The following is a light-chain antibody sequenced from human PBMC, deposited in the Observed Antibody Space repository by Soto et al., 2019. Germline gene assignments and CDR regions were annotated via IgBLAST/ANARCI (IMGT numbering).Light chain of an antibody. J-gene: IGKJ1*01. CDR3: KQYGGARK. Sequence: EIVLTQSPATLSLSPGKRATLSCRASQSVSSYFAWNQQKPGQAPSLLISGAPTRATAVPERFSGSGSGTDFTPTISRLETEDFAVYYCKQYGGARKVGQGTKV. CDR2: GAP. CDR1: QSVSSY. V-gene: IGKV3-20*01.